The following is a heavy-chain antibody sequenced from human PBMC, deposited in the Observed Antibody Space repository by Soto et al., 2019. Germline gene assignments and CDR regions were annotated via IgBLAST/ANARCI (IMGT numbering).Heavy chain of an antibody. CDR3: ARGRINQYSGYRRRYFDY. CDR2: INHSGST. V-gene: IGHV4-34*01. Sequence: SETLSLTCAVYGGSFSGYYWSWIRQPPGKGLEWIGEINHSGSTNYNPSLKSRVTISVDTSKNQFSLKLSSVTAADTAVYYCARGRINQYSGYRRRYFDYWGQGTLVTVSS. J-gene: IGHJ4*02. CDR1: GGSFSGYY. D-gene: IGHD5-12*01.